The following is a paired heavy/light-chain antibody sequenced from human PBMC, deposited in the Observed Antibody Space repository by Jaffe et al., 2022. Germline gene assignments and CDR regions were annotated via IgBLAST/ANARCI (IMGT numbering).Heavy chain of an antibody. Sequence: EVQLVESGGGLVQPGRSLRLSCAASGFSFDDYAMYWVRQAPGRGLEWVSGISWNSASIGYADSVKGRFTIARDNARNSLYLEMNSLRAEDTAFYYCVKDKHPLEWIGKWEIDKWGQGTLVTVSS. CDR3: VKDKHPLEWIGKWEIDK. CDR2: ISWNSASI. J-gene: IGHJ4*02. CDR1: GFSFDDYA. V-gene: IGHV3-9*01. D-gene: IGHD3-3*01.
Light chain of an antibody. CDR2: DNE. V-gene: IGLV1-51*01. CDR1: SSNVANNY. J-gene: IGLJ3*02. CDR3: GTWDSSLSAGV. Sequence: QSVVTQPPSVSAAPGQKVTISCSGSSSNVANNYVSWYQHLPGKAPKLLIYDNEERPSGIPDRFSGSKSGTSATLGITGLQTGDEADYYCGTWDSSLSAGVFGGGTKLTVL.